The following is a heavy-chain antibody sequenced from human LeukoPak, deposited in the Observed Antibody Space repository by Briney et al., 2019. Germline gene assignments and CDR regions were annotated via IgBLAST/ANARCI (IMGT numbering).Heavy chain of an antibody. V-gene: IGHV3-30*03. CDR1: GFTFSSYG. CDR2: LSYDGSNK. CDR3: ARGARTTVTTFVDY. J-gene: IGHJ4*02. Sequence: GRSLRLSCAASGFTFSSYGMHWVRQAPGKGLEWVAVLSYDGSNKYFADSVKGRFTISRDNSKNTLYLQMNTLRAEDTAVYYCARGARTTVTTFVDYWGQGTLVTVSS. D-gene: IGHD4-17*01.